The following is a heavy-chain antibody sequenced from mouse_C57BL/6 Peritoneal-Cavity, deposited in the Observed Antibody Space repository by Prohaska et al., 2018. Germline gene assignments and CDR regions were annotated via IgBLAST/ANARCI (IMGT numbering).Heavy chain of an antibody. CDR2: INSDGSSI. J-gene: IGHJ3*02. CDR3: MRYTTHCRSDE. V-gene: IGHV11-2*01. D-gene: IGHD1-1*01. Sequence: EVQLLETGGGLVQPGGSRGPSCEGSGFTFSGFWISWVRQTPGKTLEWIGDINSDGSSINYAPSIKDRFTSFRDNDKSTLFLQMRHLRPRDTAYYTCMRYTTHCRSDEWCQG. CDR1: GFTFSGFW.